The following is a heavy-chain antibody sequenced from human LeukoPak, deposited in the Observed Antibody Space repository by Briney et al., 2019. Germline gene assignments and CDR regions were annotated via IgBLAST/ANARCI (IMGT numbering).Heavy chain of an antibody. Sequence: PGGSLRLSCAASGFTFSSYWMSWVRQAPGKGLEWVANIKQDGSEKYYVDSVKGRFTISRDNAKNTLYLQMNSLRAEDTAVYYCAKDGVSVTTDYNWFDPWGQGTLVTVSS. J-gene: IGHJ5*02. V-gene: IGHV3-7*01. D-gene: IGHD4-11*01. CDR2: IKQDGSEK. CDR3: AKDGVSVTTDYNWFDP. CDR1: GFTFSSYW.